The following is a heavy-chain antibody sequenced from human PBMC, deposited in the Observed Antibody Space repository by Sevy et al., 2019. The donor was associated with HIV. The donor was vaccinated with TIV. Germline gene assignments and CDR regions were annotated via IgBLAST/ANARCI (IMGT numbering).Heavy chain of an antibody. D-gene: IGHD3-9*01. CDR1: GGSISSYY. CDR3: ARSRSDILTGYQPIFFDY. Sequence: SETLSLTCTVSGGSISSYYWSWIRQPPGKGLEWIGYIYYSGSTNYNPSLKSRVTISVDTSKNQFPLKLSPVTAADTAVYYCARSRSDILTGYQPIFFDYWGQGTLVTVSS. CDR2: IYYSGST. J-gene: IGHJ4*02. V-gene: IGHV4-59*01.